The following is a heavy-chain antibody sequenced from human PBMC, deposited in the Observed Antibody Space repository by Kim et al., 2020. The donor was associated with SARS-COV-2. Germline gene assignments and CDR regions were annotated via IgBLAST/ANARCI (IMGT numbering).Heavy chain of an antibody. CDR1: GGTFSSYA. J-gene: IGHJ6*02. D-gene: IGHD2-15*01. V-gene: IGHV1-69*13. CDR3: ASGGVVAAIDYYGMDV. Sequence: SVKVSCKASGGTFSSYAISWVRQAPGQGLEWMGGIIPIFGTANYAQKFQGRVTITADESTSTAYMELSSLRSEDTAVYYCASGGVVAAIDYYGMDVWGQGTTVTVSS. CDR2: IIPIFGTA.